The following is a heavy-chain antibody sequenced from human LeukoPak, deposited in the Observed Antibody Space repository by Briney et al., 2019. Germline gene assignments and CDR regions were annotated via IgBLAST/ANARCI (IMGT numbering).Heavy chain of an antibody. D-gene: IGHD3-10*01. V-gene: IGHV4-39*01. CDR1: GGSISSNSYY. Sequence: PSETLSLTCAVSGGSISSNSYYWGWIRQPPGKGLEWIGSIYYSGSTYYNPSLKSRVTISVDTSKNQFSLKLSSVTAADTAVYYCARRYGSGSSGTFDYWGQGTLVTVSS. CDR3: ARRYGSGSSGTFDY. CDR2: IYYSGST. J-gene: IGHJ4*02.